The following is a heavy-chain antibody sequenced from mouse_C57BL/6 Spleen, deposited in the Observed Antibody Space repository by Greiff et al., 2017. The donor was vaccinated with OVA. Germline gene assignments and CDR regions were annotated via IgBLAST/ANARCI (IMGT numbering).Heavy chain of an antibody. D-gene: IGHD1-1*01. Sequence: VQLQQSGAELLRPGASVKLSCTASGFNIKDDYMHWVKQRPEQGLEWIGWIDPENGDTEYASKFQGKATITADTSSNTAYLQLSSLTSEDTAVYYCTTWGTTVVAHFDYWGQGTTLTVSS. CDR2: IDPENGDT. J-gene: IGHJ2*01. CDR3: TTWGTTVVAHFDY. V-gene: IGHV14-4*01. CDR1: GFNIKDDY.